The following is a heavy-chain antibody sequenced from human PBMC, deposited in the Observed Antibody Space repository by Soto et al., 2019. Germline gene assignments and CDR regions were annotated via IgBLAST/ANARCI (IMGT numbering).Heavy chain of an antibody. CDR3: ASGHAGTMDV. V-gene: IGHV6-1*01. D-gene: IGHD1-1*01. Sequence: SQTLSLTCAISGDSVSSNGAAWNWIRQSPSRGLQWLGRTYYRSKWNNDYAVSVKSRININPDTSKNQFSLQLNSVSPEDTAVYYRASGHAGTMDVWGQGTTVTVSS. J-gene: IGHJ6*02. CDR2: TYYRSKWNN. CDR1: GDSVSSNGAA.